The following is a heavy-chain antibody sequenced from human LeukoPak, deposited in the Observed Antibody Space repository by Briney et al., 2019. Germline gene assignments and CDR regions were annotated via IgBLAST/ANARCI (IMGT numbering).Heavy chain of an antibody. Sequence: PGGSLRLSCAASGFTFSSYWMHWVRQAPGKGLVWVSRINSDGSSTSYADSVKGRFTISRDNAKNSLYLQMNSLRVEDTAVYYCARVDCGGDCYSGSGYFDLWGRGTLVTVSS. V-gene: IGHV3-74*01. CDR1: GFTFSSYW. J-gene: IGHJ2*01. D-gene: IGHD2-21*02. CDR3: ARVDCGGDCYSGSGYFDL. CDR2: INSDGSST.